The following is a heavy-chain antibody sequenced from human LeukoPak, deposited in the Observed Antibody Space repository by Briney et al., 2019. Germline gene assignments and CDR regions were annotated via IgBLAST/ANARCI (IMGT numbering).Heavy chain of an antibody. V-gene: IGHV3-23*01. CDR3: AKDIEALSSSWYYFDY. J-gene: IGHJ4*02. Sequence: PGGSLRLSRAASGFTFSNYALSWVRQAPGKGLEWVSAISGDGGRTYYAGSVKGRFTISRDNSKRTLYLQMDSLRADDTAVYYCAKDIEALSSSWYYFDYWGQGTLVTVSS. CDR2: ISGDGGRT. D-gene: IGHD6-13*01. CDR1: GFTFSNYA.